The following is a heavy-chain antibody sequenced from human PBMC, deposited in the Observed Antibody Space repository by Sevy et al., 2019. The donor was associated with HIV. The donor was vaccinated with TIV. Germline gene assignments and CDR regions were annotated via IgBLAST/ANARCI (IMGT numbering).Heavy chain of an antibody. CDR1: GFTFSSYA. V-gene: IGHV3-23*01. Sequence: GGSLRLSCAASGFTFSSYAMSWVRQAPGKGLEWVSAISGSGGSTYYADSVKGRFTISRDNSKNTLYLQMNSLRAEDTAVYYCAKDSISGMLTGYYSYYYGMDVWGQGTTVTVSS. D-gene: IGHD3-9*01. CDR2: ISGSGGST. CDR3: AKDSISGMLTGYYSYYYGMDV. J-gene: IGHJ6*02.